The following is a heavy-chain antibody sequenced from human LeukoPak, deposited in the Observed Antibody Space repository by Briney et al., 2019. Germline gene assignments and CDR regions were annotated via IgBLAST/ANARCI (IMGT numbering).Heavy chain of an antibody. CDR3: AKELGDRAYYYYGMDV. Sequence: PGGSLRLSCAASGFTFSSHGMHWVRQAPGKGLEWVAVISYDGSNKYYADSVKGRFTISRDNSKNTLYLQMNSLRAEDTAVYYCAKELGDRAYYYYGMDVWGQGTTVTVSS. J-gene: IGHJ6*02. D-gene: IGHD1-26*01. CDR2: ISYDGSNK. CDR1: GFTFSSHG. V-gene: IGHV3-30*18.